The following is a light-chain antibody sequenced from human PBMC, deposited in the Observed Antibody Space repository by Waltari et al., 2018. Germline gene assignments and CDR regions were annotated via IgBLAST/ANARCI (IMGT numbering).Light chain of an antibody. V-gene: IGKV2-30*02. CDR3: MQGTHFPPYS. CDR1: QSLLHSNGNTY. J-gene: IGKJ2*03. Sequence: DVVMTQSPLSLPITPGQPASMTCRSSQSLLHSNGNTYLSWFLQKPGQPPRRLIYKVSNRDSGVPDRFSGSGAGTDFTLKISRVEAEDVGVYYCMQGTHFPPYSFGQGTKVEIK. CDR2: KVS.